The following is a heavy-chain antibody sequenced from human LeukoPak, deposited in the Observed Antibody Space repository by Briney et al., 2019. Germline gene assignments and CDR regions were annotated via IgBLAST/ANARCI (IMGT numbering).Heavy chain of an antibody. V-gene: IGHV3-30-3*01. CDR2: ISYDGSNK. Sequence: GGSLRLSCAASGFTFSSYAMSWVRQAPGKGLEWVAVISYDGSNKYYADSVKGRFTISRDNSENTLYLQMNSLRAEDTAVYYCARENSSSWYWDYYYGMYVWGQGTTITVSS. D-gene: IGHD6-13*01. J-gene: IGHJ6*02. CDR1: GFTFSSYA. CDR3: ARENSSSWYWDYYYGMYV.